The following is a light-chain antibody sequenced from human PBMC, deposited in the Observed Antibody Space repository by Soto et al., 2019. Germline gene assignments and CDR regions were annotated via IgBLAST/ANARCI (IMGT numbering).Light chain of an antibody. V-gene: IGKV1-39*01. CDR2: AAS. Sequence: DLQMTQSPSSLSASVRDRVTITCRASQTISTHLNWYQQKPGKAPKLLIYAASTLQSGVPSRFSGSGSGTDFTLTINSLQPEDFATYYCLQSLTIPYTFGQGTKLEIK. CDR1: QTISTH. J-gene: IGKJ2*01. CDR3: LQSLTIPYT.